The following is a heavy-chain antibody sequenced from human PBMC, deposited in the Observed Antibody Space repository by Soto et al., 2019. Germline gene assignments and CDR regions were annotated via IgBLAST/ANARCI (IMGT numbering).Heavy chain of an antibody. CDR1: GFTFSSYA. D-gene: IGHD5-12*01. CDR3: ARREGILATYRYYYYMDV. CDR2: ISGSGGST. J-gene: IGHJ6*03. V-gene: IGHV3-23*01. Sequence: GGSLRLSCAASGFTFSSYAMSWVRQAPGKGLEWVSAISGSGGSTYYADSVKGRFTISRDNSKNTLYLQMNSLRAEDTAVYYCARREGILATYRYYYYMDVWGKGTTVTVAS.